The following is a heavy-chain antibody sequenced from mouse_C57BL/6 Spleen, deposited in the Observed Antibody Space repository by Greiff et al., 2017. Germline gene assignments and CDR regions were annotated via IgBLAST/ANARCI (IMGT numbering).Heavy chain of an antibody. Sequence: QVHVKQSGAELVKPGASVKMSCKASGYTFTSYWITWVKQRPGQGLEWIGDIYPGSGSTNYNEKFKSKATLTVDTSSSTAYMQLSSLTSEDSAVYYCARGNGYYYAMDYWGQGTSVTVSS. CDR1: GYTFTSYW. CDR3: ARGNGYYYAMDY. CDR2: IYPGSGST. D-gene: IGHD2-1*01. V-gene: IGHV1-55*01. J-gene: IGHJ4*01.